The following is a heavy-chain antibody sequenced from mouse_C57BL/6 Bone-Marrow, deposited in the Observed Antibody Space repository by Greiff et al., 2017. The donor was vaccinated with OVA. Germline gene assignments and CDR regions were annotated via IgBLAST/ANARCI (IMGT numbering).Heavy chain of an antibody. Sequence: EVQLQQSGPELVKPGASVKISCKASGYTFTDYYMNWVKQSHGKSLEWIGDINPNNGGTSYNQKFKGKATLTVDKSSSTAYMELRSLTSEDSAVYYCAGGAYYYGSSYGWYFDVWGTGTTVTVSS. D-gene: IGHD1-1*01. CDR3: AGGAYYYGSSYGWYFDV. CDR1: GYTFTDYY. V-gene: IGHV1-26*01. J-gene: IGHJ1*03. CDR2: INPNNGGT.